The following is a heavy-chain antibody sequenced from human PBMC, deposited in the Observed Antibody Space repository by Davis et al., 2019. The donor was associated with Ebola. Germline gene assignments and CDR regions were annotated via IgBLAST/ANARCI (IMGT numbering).Heavy chain of an antibody. D-gene: IGHD1-26*01. CDR1: GGTFNTYA. CDR2: ITPIFGAA. CDR3: ARDLGSGNFFFFY. J-gene: IGHJ4*02. Sequence: AASVTVSCKASGGTFNTYAVSWVRQAPGQGLEWMGGITPIFGAANYAQKFRGRVTITADDSTRTAYMELSSLTSADTAVYYCARDLGSGNFFFFYWGQGTLVTVSS. V-gene: IGHV1-69*13.